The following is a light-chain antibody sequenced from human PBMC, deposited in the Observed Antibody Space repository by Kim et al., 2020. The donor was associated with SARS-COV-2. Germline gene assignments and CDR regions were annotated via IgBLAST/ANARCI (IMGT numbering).Light chain of an antibody. CDR1: QSVSSY. CDR3: QQRTNWL. CDR2: DTS. J-gene: IGKJ2*01. Sequence: EIVLTQSPATLSLSPGERATLSCRASQSVSSYFAWYQQKPGQAPRLHIYDTSKRATGTPARFSGSGSGTDFTLTISSLESEDSAIYYCQQRTNWLFGQGTKLEIK. V-gene: IGKV3-11*01.